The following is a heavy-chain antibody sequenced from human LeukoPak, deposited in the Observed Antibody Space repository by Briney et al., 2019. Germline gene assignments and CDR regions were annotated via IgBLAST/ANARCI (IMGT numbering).Heavy chain of an antibody. Sequence: SETLSLTCSVSGGSIYNYYWSWVRQPPGKGLEWIGYVFHTGYTHYNASLKSRVTISVDTSKNQFSLKLSSVTAADTAVYYCARLKYYYDSSGYYYNVYFDYWGQGTLVTVSS. CDR1: GGSIYNYY. J-gene: IGHJ4*02. D-gene: IGHD3-22*01. CDR2: VFHTGYT. V-gene: IGHV4-59*08. CDR3: ARLKYYYDSSGYYYNVYFDY.